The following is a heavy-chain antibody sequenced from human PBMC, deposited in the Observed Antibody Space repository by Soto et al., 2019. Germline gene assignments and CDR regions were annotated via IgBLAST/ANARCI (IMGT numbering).Heavy chain of an antibody. V-gene: IGHV3-74*01. D-gene: IGHD1-1*01. CDR1: GFTFSNYW. Sequence: QSGGSLRLSCAASGFTFSNYWMHWVRQVPGKGLVWVSRVNGDGSSTFYADSVKGRFTISRDNAENTVFLQMNSLRAEDTAVYYCDRDNRNTFWGQGTLVTVSS. CDR3: DRDNRNTF. J-gene: IGHJ1*01. CDR2: VNGDGSST.